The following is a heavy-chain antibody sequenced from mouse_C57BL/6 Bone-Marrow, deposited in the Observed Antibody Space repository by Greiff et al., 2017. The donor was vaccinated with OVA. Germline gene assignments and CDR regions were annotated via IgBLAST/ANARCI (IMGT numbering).Heavy chain of an antibody. CDR1: GYTFTDYN. CDR3: ARETHYYGSSYWYFDV. Sequence: EVQLQQSGPELVKPGASVKMSCKASGYTFTDYNMHWVKQSHGKSLEWIGYINPNNGGTSYNQKFKGKATLTVNKSSSTAYMELRSLTSEDSAVYYWARETHYYGSSYWYFDVWGTGTTVTVSS. CDR2: INPNNGGT. V-gene: IGHV1-22*01. J-gene: IGHJ1*03. D-gene: IGHD1-1*01.